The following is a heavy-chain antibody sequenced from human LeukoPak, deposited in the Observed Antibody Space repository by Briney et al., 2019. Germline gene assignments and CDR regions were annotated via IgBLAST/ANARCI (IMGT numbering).Heavy chain of an antibody. Sequence: ASVKVSCKASGYTFTSYGIGWVRQAPGQGLEWMGWISAYNGNTNYAQKLQGRVTMTTDTSTSTAYMELRSLRSDDTAVCYCAREQLYCSGGSCYSVSDYWGQGTLVTVSS. V-gene: IGHV1-18*01. D-gene: IGHD2-15*01. CDR1: GYTFTSYG. CDR2: ISAYNGNT. J-gene: IGHJ4*02. CDR3: AREQLYCSGGSCYSVSDY.